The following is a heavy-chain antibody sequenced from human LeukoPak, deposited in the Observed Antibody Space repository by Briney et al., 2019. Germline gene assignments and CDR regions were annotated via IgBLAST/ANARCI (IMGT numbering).Heavy chain of an antibody. CDR3: ARVYGSGFNWFDP. CDR1: GYTFTGYY. V-gene: IGHV1-2*02. D-gene: IGHD3-10*01. J-gene: IGHJ5*02. CDR2: INPNSGGT. Sequence: ASVKVSCKASGYTFTGYYMHWVRQAPGQGLEWMGWINPNSGGTNYAQKFQGRVTMTRDTSISTAYMKLSRLRSDDTAVYYCARVYGSGFNWFDPWGQGTLVTVSS.